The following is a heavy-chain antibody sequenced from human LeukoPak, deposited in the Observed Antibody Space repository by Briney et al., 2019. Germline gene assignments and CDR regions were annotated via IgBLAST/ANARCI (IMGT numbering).Heavy chain of an antibody. V-gene: IGHV1-69*13. CDR3: ARARPRPKYGFWSGYYTSAYYYYGMDV. J-gene: IGHJ6*02. D-gene: IGHD3-3*01. CDR2: IIPIFGTA. Sequence: SVKVSCKASGGTFSSYAISWVRQAPGQGLEWMGGIIPIFGTANYAQKFQGRVTITADESTSTAYMELSSLRSEDTAVYYCARARPRPKYGFWSGYYTSAYYYYGMDVWGQGTTVTVSS. CDR1: GGTFSSYA.